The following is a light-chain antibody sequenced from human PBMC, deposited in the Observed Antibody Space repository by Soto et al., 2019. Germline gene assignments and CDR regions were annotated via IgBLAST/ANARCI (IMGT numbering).Light chain of an antibody. CDR2: EVS. Sequence: QSALTQPASVSGSPGQSITISCTGTSSDVGGYNYVSWYQQHPGKAPKLIIYEVSNRPSGVSNRFSGSKSGNTASLTISGLQAKDEADYSCNSYTSKSTGVFGPGTRSPS. V-gene: IGLV2-14*01. CDR3: NSYTSKSTGV. J-gene: IGLJ1*01. CDR1: SSDVGGYNY.